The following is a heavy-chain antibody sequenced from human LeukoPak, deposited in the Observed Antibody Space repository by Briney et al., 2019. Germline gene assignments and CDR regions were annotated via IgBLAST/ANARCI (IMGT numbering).Heavy chain of an antibody. Sequence: PGGSLRLSCAASGFTFSSYAVHWARHAPGKGLEWTAVISYDGSNKYNADSVKGRFTISRDNSKNTLYLQMNSLRAEDTAVYYCARDSWYYDFWSYFDYWGQGTLVTVSS. CDR2: ISYDGSNK. J-gene: IGHJ4*02. CDR3: ARDSWYYDFWSYFDY. CDR1: GFTFSSYA. V-gene: IGHV3-30*04. D-gene: IGHD3-3*01.